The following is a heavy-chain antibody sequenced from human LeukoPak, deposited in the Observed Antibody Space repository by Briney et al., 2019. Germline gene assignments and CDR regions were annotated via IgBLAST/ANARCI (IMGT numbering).Heavy chain of an antibody. CDR1: GGSISSSSYY. CDR3: ARPRDSSGYYSS. CDR2: IYYSGST. D-gene: IGHD3-22*01. V-gene: IGHV4-39*01. Sequence: SETLSLTCTVSGGSISSSSYYWGWIRQPPGKGLEWIGSIYYSGSTYYNPSLKSRVTISVDTSKNQFSLKLSSVTAADTAVYYCARPRDSSGYYSSWGQETLVTVSS. J-gene: IGHJ5*02.